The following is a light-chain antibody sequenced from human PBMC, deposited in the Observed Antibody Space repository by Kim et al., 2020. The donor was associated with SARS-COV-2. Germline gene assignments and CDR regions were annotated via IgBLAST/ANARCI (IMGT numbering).Light chain of an antibody. CDR1: SSDVGGYNY. V-gene: IGLV2-14*03. J-gene: IGLJ2*01. Sequence: QSALTQPASVSGSPGQSITISCTGTSSDVGGYNYVSWYQQHPGKAPKLILSDVTNRPSGVSNRFSGSKSGDTASLTLSGLQTEDEAHYYCFSYSSSSTVVFGGGTQLTVL. CDR3: FSYSSSSTVV. CDR2: DVT.